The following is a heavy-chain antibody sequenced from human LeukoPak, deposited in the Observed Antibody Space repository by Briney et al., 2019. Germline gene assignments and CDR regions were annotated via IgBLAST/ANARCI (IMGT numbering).Heavy chain of an antibody. D-gene: IGHD1-7*01. CDR2: IYYSGST. Sequence: PSETLSLTCTVSGGSISSYYWSWIRQCPGKGLEWIGSIYYSGSTNYNPSLKSRVTISVDTSKNQFSLKLSSVTAADTAVYYCARDNWNYGSSMDVWGQGTTVTVPS. J-gene: IGHJ6*02. V-gene: IGHV4-59*01. CDR1: GGSISSYY. CDR3: ARDNWNYGSSMDV.